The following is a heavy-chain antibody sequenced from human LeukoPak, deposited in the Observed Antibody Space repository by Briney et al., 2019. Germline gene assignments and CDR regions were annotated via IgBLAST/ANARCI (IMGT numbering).Heavy chain of an antibody. CDR3: AKDRLTANPYCFEY. CDR2: ISGSGGST. CDR1: GLTFSTYA. Sequence: GGSLRLSCAASGLTFSTYAMSWVRQAPGKGLEWVSGISGSGGSTYYADSVKGRFTITRDNSKNTLYLQMDSLRAEDTAVYYCAKDRLTANPYCFEYWGQGTLVTVSS. V-gene: IGHV3-23*01. J-gene: IGHJ4*02. D-gene: IGHD1-20*01.